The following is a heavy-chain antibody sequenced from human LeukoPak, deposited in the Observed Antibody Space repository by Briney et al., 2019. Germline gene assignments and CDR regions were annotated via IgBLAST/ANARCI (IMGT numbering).Heavy chain of an antibody. D-gene: IGHD1-26*01. Sequence: LXLSXXXXGFTXXSYAMSWVRQAPGKGLEWVSGVSDSGAGTYYADSVKGRFTISRDNSKNTLDLQMNGLRAEDTAVYYCAKRNTGGYLSLDYWGQGTLVTVSS. J-gene: IGHJ4*02. V-gene: IGHV3-23*01. CDR2: VSDSGAGT. CDR1: GFTXXSYA. CDR3: AKRNTGGYLSLDY.